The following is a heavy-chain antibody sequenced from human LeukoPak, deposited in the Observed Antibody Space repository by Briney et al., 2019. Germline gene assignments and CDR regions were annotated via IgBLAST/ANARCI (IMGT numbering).Heavy chain of an antibody. J-gene: IGHJ5*02. V-gene: IGHV1-58*02. CDR1: GFTFPNSA. D-gene: IGHD3-3*01. Sequence: TSVKVSCKASGFTFPNSAMQWVRQARGQRLEWIGWIVLGAGNTVYSHKFHDRVTITRDVSTNTAYMELDSLGSEDTAVYYCAAQRGASLHDFWSARLFDPWGQGTLVTVSS. CDR2: IVLGAGNT. CDR3: AAQRGASLHDFWSARLFDP.